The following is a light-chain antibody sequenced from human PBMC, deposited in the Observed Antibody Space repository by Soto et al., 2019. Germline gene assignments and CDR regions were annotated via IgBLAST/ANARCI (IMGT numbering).Light chain of an antibody. V-gene: IGLV4-60*03. CDR3: ETGDTNPLI. CDR1: SGHSSNI. J-gene: IGLJ2*01. CDR2: LEGSGSY. Sequence: QSVLTQSSSASASLGSSVKLTCTLSSGHSSNIIAWHQQLPGKAPRYLMKLEGSGSYNKGSGVPDRFSGSISGADRYLSIPNPQSEDEADYYCETGDTNPLIFGGGTKLTV.